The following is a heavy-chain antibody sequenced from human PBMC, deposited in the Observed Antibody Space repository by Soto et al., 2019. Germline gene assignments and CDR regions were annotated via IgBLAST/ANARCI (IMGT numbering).Heavy chain of an antibody. CDR2: TYYRSKWYN. D-gene: IGHD2-2*01. Sequence: SQTLSLTCAISGDSVSSNSAAWNWIRQSPSRGLEWLGRTYYRSKWYNDYAVSVKSRITINPDTSKNQFSLQLNSVTPEDTAVYYCARGMGVPAAMFAGLGRGYYYYGMDVWGQGTTVTVSS. CDR1: GDSVSSNSAA. J-gene: IGHJ6*02. CDR3: ARGMGVPAAMFAGLGRGYYYYGMDV. V-gene: IGHV6-1*01.